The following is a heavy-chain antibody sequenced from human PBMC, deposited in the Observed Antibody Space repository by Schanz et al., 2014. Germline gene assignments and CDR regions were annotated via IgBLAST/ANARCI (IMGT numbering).Heavy chain of an antibody. V-gene: IGHV3-33*01. J-gene: IGHJ6*02. Sequence: QVQLVESGGGVVQPGGPLRLSCAGFGFIFSNYGMHWVRQAPGKGLEWVAVIWSDGSGKYYADSVKGRFTISRDNAKNSLYLQMNSLRAEDTAVYYCAREEGWGIAAAGPKHYYYGMDVWGQGTTXTVSS. CDR1: GFIFSNYG. D-gene: IGHD6-13*01. CDR2: IWSDGSGK. CDR3: AREEGWGIAAAGPKHYYYGMDV.